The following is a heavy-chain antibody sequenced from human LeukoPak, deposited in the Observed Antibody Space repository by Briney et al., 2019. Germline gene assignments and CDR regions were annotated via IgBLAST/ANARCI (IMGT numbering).Heavy chain of an antibody. CDR1: GFTFSSYA. Sequence: GGSLRPSCAASGFTFSSYAMHWVRQAPGKGLEWVAVISYEGSNKYYADSVKGRFTISRDNSKNTLYLQMNSLRAEDTAVYYCARGVLRYFDWPDYWGQGTLVTVSS. CDR2: ISYEGSNK. V-gene: IGHV3-30*04. D-gene: IGHD3-9*01. J-gene: IGHJ4*02. CDR3: ARGVLRYFDWPDY.